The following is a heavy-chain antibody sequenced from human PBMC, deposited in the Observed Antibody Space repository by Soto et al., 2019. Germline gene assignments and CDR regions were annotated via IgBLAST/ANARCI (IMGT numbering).Heavy chain of an antibody. Sequence: ASVKVSCKASGYTFTSYYMHWVRQAPGQGLEWMGIINPSGGSTSYAQKFQGRVTMTRDTSTSTVYMELSSLRSEDTAVYYCARDVGDIVVVPAAPSEYYYYMDVWGKGTTVTVSS. CDR1: GYTFTSYY. CDR3: ARDVGDIVVVPAAPSEYYYYMDV. CDR2: INPSGGST. J-gene: IGHJ6*03. V-gene: IGHV1-46*03. D-gene: IGHD2-2*01.